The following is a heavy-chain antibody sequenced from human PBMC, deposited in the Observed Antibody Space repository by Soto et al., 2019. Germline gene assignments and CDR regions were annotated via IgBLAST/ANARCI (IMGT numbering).Heavy chain of an antibody. CDR1: GGSISSSSYY. V-gene: IGHV4-39*01. CDR3: AIRYSSGWTAHWAFDI. J-gene: IGHJ3*02. D-gene: IGHD6-19*01. CDR2: IYYSGST. Sequence: QLQLQESGPGLVKPSETLSLTCTVSGGSISSSSYYWGWIRQPPGKGLEWIGSIYYSGSTYYNPSLKSRVTISVDTSKNQFSLKLSSVTAADTAVYYCAIRYSSGWTAHWAFDIWGQGTMVTVSS.